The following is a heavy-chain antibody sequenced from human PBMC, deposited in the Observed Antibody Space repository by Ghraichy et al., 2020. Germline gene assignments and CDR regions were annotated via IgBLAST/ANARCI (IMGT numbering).Heavy chain of an antibody. Sequence: SETLSLTCAVYGGSFSGYYWSWIRQPPGKGLEWIWEINHSGSTNYNPSLKSRVTISVDTSKNQFSLKLSSVTAADTAVYYCARGAGRYCSSTSCPKAEYFQHWGHGTLVTVSS. CDR1: GGSFSGYY. J-gene: IGHJ1*01. CDR3: ARGAGRYCSSTSCPKAEYFQH. D-gene: IGHD2-2*01. CDR2: INHSGST. V-gene: IGHV4-34*01.